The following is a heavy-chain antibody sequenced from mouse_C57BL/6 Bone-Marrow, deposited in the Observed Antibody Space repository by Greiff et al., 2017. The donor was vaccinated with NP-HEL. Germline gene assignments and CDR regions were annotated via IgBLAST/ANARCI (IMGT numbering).Heavy chain of an antibody. Sequence: EVKLVESEGGLVQPGSSMKLSCTASGFTFSDYYMAWVRQVPEKGLEWVANINYDGSSTYYLDSLKNRFIISRDNAKTILYLQMSSLKSEDTATYYCARDRGGNYDFDYWGQGTTLTVSS. D-gene: IGHD2-1*01. J-gene: IGHJ2*01. CDR2: INYDGSST. V-gene: IGHV5-16*01. CDR1: GFTFSDYY. CDR3: ARDRGGNYDFDY.